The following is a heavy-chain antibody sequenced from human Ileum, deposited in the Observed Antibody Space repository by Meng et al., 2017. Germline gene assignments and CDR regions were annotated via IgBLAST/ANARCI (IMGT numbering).Heavy chain of an antibody. CDR2: INHDGRGT. Sequence: VSLVEAGVGVVQPGGCLSPSCVASRFTLSSYWMHWVRQAPGKGLVWLSRINHDGRGTHYADAVKGRFTISRDNAKNTLYLQINSLRAEDTGVYYCGPESTGDDWGQGTLVTVSS. CDR3: GPESTGDD. D-gene: IGHD2-2*01. V-gene: IGHV3-74*01. J-gene: IGHJ4*02. CDR1: RFTLSSYW.